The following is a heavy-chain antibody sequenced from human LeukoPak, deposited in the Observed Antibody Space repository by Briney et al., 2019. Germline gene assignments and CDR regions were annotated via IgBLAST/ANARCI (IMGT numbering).Heavy chain of an antibody. Sequence: SVTVSYKASGLTFTNSAMQWVRQAGGQRREGVGWIVVGSGNTNYAQKFQERVTITRDMSTSTAYMELSSLRSEDTAVYYFAAVVRGWFGGDYWGQGTLVTVSS. CDR2: IVVGSGNT. J-gene: IGHJ4*02. D-gene: IGHD3-10*01. V-gene: IGHV1-58*02. CDR3: AAVVRGWFGGDY. CDR1: GLTFTNSA.